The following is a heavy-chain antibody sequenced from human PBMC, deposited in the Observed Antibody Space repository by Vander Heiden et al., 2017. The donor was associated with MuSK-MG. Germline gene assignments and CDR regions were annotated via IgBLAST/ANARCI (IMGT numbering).Heavy chain of an antibody. D-gene: IGHD6-13*01. CDR1: GFTFSSHA. CDR2: ISYDGTNK. J-gene: IGHJ3*02. CDR3: ASLRIAAVAERGAFDI. V-gene: IGHV3-30-3*01. Sequence: QVQLVESGGGVVQPGRSLRLSCAASGFTFSSHAMHWVRPAPGKGLEWVAVISYDGTNKFYADSGKGRFTISRDNSKNTLYLQMNSLRAEDTAVYYCASLRIAAVAERGAFDIWGQGTMVTVSS.